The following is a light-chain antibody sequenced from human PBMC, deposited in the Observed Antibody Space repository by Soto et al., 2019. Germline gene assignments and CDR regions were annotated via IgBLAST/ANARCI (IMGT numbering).Light chain of an antibody. V-gene: IGLV1-40*01. CDR2: GNN. J-gene: IGLJ2*01. Sequence: PSVSGAPGQGFTISCIASGSHIGAGNAVHWDQQLPGTAPKLLIFGNNNRPSGVPDRFSGSKSGTSASLAITGLQADDEAHYYCQSCDNSLSGSVFGGGTKLTVL. CDR3: QSCDNSLSGSV. CDR1: GSHIGAGNA.